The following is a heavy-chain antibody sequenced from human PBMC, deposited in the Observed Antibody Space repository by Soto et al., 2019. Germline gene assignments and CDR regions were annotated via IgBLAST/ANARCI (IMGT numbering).Heavy chain of an antibody. CDR2: ISYDGSNK. Sequence: QVQLVESGGGVVQPGRSLRLSCAASGFTFSSYGMHWVRQAPGKGLEWVAVISYDGSNKYYADSVKGRFTISRDNSKNTLYLQMNSLRAEDTAVYYCAKEGGQKLYYYYGMDVWGQGTTVTGSS. D-gene: IGHD2-15*01. CDR1: GFTFSSYG. J-gene: IGHJ6*02. V-gene: IGHV3-30*18. CDR3: AKEGGQKLYYYYGMDV.